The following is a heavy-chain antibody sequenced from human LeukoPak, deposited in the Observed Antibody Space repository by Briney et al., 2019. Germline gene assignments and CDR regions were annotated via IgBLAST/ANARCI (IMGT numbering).Heavy chain of an antibody. V-gene: IGHV4-39*01. D-gene: IGHD2-15*01. J-gene: IGHJ6*02. CDR1: GGSISSSSYS. Sequence: SEALSLTCTVSGGSISSSSYSWVWIRQPPGKGLEWIGNFFYNGSTYYNPSLKSRVTISADSSKNQFSLKLSSVTAAGTAGYYCARHMEGSLFYYGMEVWGQGTPVTVSS. CDR3: ARHMEGSLFYYGMEV. CDR2: FFYNGST.